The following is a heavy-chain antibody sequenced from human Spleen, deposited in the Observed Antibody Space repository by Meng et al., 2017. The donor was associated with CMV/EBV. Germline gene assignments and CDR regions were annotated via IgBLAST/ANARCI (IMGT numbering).Heavy chain of an antibody. CDR3: ARLPSYDFWSGYPNWFDP. J-gene: IGHJ5*02. V-gene: IGHV4-39*07. CDR1: SSGSSSCY. CDR2: IYYRGGT. Sequence: SSGSSSCYWGWIRQPPREGLEWVRSIYYRGGTYYNPSLKNRVTISVDTSKNQFSLKLSSVTAADTAVYYCARLPSYDFWSGYPNWFDPWGQGTLVTVSS. D-gene: IGHD3-3*01.